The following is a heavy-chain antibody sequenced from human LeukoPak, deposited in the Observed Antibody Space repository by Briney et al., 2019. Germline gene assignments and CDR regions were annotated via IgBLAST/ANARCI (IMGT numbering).Heavy chain of an antibody. D-gene: IGHD1-1*01. CDR3: ARDVSRMDIVMAGTTDREFDP. V-gene: IGHV1-3*04. CDR2: INTGNGNT. Sequence: GASVNVSCKASGYTFTSYAMHWVRQAPGQRLECMRWINTGNGNTKYSQKFQGRVIISRDTSANTAYMELSSLRSEDTAVYYCARDVSRMDIVMAGTTDREFDPWGQGTLVTVSS. J-gene: IGHJ5*02. CDR1: GYTFTSYA.